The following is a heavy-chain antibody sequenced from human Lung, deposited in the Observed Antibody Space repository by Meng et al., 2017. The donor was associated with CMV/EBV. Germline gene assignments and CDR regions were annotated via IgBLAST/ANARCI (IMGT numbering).Heavy chain of an antibody. CDR2: INPKTGGR. CDR1: GCTLSDYY. J-gene: IGHJ6*02. D-gene: IGHD5-24*01. Sequence: SGCTLSDYYVHWVRQAPGQGLEWMGRINPKTGGRTYAEKFQGRVTMTRDTSITTAYMDLSSLRFDDTAIYYCARGDITIIVSDGLDVWGQGTMVTVSS. V-gene: IGHV1-2*06. CDR3: ARGDITIIVSDGLDV.